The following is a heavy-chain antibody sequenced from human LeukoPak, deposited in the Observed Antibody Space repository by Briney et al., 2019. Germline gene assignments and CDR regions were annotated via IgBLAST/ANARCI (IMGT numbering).Heavy chain of an antibody. D-gene: IGHD3-3*01. V-gene: IGHV3-48*01. CDR1: GFTFSSYS. J-gene: IGHJ4*02. Sequence: GGSLRLSCAASGFTFSSYSMNWVRQAPGKGLEWVSYISSSSSTIYYADSVKGRFTISRDNAKNSLYLQMNSLRAEDTAVYYCARFLDFWSGYYSYWGQGTLVTVSS. CDR3: ARFLDFWSGYYSY. CDR2: ISSSSSTI.